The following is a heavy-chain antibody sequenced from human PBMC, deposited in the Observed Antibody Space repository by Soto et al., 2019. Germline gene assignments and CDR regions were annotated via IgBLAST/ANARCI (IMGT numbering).Heavy chain of an antibody. CDR2: MTSDGRTI. J-gene: IGHJ4*02. V-gene: IGHV3-74*01. CDR3: ARAEVDY. CDR1: GFTFGNYW. Sequence: GGSLRLSCAASGFTFGNYWMHWVRQAPGKGPEWVSRMTSDGRTIQYADTVKGRFTVSRDNAKNTMYLQMDSLRAEDTAVYYCARAEVDYWGPGTLVTVSS.